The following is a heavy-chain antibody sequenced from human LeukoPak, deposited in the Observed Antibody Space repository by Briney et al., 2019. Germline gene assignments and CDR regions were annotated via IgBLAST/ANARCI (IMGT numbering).Heavy chain of an antibody. V-gene: IGHV3-30-3*01. D-gene: IGHD6-6*01. J-gene: IGHJ3*02. CDR3: ARGGLEYSSSLHAFDI. Sequence: AGGSLRLSCAASGFTFSSYAMHWVRQAPGKGLEWVAVISYDGSNKYYADSVKGRFTISRDNSKNTLYQQMNSLRAEDTAVYYCARGGLEYSSSLHAFDIWGQGTMVTVSS. CDR2: ISYDGSNK. CDR1: GFTFSSYA.